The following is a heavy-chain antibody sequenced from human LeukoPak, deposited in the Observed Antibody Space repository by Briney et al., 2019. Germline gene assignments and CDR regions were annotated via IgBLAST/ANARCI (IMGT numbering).Heavy chain of an antibody. CDR1: GFTFSDYY. J-gene: IGHJ6*03. CDR3: ARDPWQDIVLMVYYYCYYMDV. V-gene: IGHV3-30*03. D-gene: IGHD2-8*01. Sequence: GGSLRLSCAASGFTFSDYYMSWIRQAPGKGLEWVAVISYDVSNEYYADSVKGRFTISRDNSKNTLYLQMNSLRAEDTAVYYCARDPWQDIVLMVYYYCYYMDVWGKGTTVTVSS. CDR2: ISYDVSNE.